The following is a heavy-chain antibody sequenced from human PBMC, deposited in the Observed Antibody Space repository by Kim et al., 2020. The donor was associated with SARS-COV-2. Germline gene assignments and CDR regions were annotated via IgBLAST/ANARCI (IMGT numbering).Heavy chain of an antibody. Sequence: ASVKVSCKASGYTFTGYYMHWVRQAPGQGLEWMGRINPNSGGTNYAQKFQGRVTMTRDTSISTAYMELSRLRSDDTAVYYCATNPTYDSSGYCLDYWGQGTLVTVSS. V-gene: IGHV1-2*06. D-gene: IGHD3-22*01. CDR3: ATNPTYDSSGYCLDY. CDR2: INPNSGGT. J-gene: IGHJ4*02. CDR1: GYTFTGYY.